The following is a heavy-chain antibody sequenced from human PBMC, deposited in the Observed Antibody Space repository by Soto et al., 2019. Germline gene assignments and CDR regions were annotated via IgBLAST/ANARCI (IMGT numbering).Heavy chain of an antibody. V-gene: IGHV4-30-2*01. J-gene: IGHJ5*02. CDR1: GGSISSGGYS. Sequence: QLQLQESGSGLVKPSQPLSLTCAVPGGSISSGGYSWGWIRQPPGKGLEWIGYIYHRGSTYYNQSLKSRVTISVDRSKNQFSLKLSSVAAADTAVYYCARVPAPWGQGTLVTVSS. CDR2: IYHRGST. CDR3: ARVPAP.